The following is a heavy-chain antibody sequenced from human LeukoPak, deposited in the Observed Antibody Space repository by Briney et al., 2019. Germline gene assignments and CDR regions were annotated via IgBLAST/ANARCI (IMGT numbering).Heavy chain of an antibody. J-gene: IGHJ5*02. CDR2: INHSGST. Sequence: SETLSLTCAVYGGSFSGYYWSWIRQPPGKGLEWIGEINHSGSTNYNPSLKSRVTISVDTSKNQFSLKLSSVTAADTAVYYCASLPYCSSTSCYFWFDLWGQGTLVTVSS. V-gene: IGHV4-34*01. CDR1: GGSFSGYY. D-gene: IGHD2-2*01. CDR3: ASLPYCSSTSCYFWFDL.